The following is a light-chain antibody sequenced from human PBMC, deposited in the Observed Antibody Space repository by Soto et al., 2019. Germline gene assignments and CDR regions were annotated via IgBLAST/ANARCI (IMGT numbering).Light chain of an antibody. CDR3: MQSVQVPWT. V-gene: IGKV2D-29*01. J-gene: IGKJ1*01. CDR2: GVS. Sequence: DILMTQTPLSLSVTPEQPASISCKSGQSLLHINGETSLFWYLQKPGQPPQLLIYGVSNRLSGVPDRFSGSGSGTDFTLKISRVEAEDVGIYYCMQSVQVPWTFGQGTKVEIK. CDR1: QSLLHINGETS.